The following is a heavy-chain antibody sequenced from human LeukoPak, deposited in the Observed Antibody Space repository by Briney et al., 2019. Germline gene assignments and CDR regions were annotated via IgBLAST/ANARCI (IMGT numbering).Heavy chain of an antibody. J-gene: IGHJ4*02. CDR2: ISNGGGNT. CDR3: AKAVVVPAARSRYFDY. CDR1: GFTFSGYG. Sequence: GGSLRLSCAASGFTFSGYGMNWVRQAPGKGLEWVSGISNGGGNTYYADSVKGRFTISRDNSNNTLYLQMNSLRAEDTAVYYCAKAVVVPAARSRYFDYWGQGTLVTVSS. V-gene: IGHV3-23*01. D-gene: IGHD2-2*01.